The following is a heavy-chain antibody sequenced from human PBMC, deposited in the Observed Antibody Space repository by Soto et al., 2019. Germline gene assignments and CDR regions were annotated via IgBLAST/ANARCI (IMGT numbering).Heavy chain of an antibody. V-gene: IGHV4-31*03. CDR3: ARCPSRAAAPGGDWLDP. Sequence: PSETLSLTCSVSGGSISNGGHYWNWIRQHPGKGLQWIGYIYYTGSTYYNPSLKSRFSISVDTSKNQFSLELSSVTAPDTAAYYCARCPSRAAAPGGDWLDPGGQGTLVNVSS. D-gene: IGHD3-10*01. CDR1: GGSISNGGHY. J-gene: IGHJ5*02. CDR2: IYYTGST.